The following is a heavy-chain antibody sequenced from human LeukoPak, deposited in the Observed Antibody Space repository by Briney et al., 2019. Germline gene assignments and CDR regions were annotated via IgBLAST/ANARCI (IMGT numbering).Heavy chain of an antibody. CDR1: GYTXTGYY. J-gene: IGHJ4*02. Sequence: ASVKASCKASGYTXTGYYMHWVRQAPGQGLEWMGWINPNSGGTNYAQKFQGRVTMTRDTSISAVYMELSRLRSDDTAVYYCARDGTGVYNLVQYWGQGTLVTVSS. CDR2: INPNSGGT. CDR3: ARDGTGVYNLVQY. D-gene: IGHD5-24*01. V-gene: IGHV1-2*02.